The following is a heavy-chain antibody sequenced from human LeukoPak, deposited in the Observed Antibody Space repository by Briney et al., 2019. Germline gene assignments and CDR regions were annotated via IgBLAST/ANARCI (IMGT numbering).Heavy chain of an antibody. V-gene: IGHV3-30*18. CDR3: AKVWRRTGTTKSPLDY. D-gene: IGHD1-7*01. J-gene: IGHJ4*02. CDR2: ISYDGSNK. Sequence: PGRSLRLSCAASGFTFSSYGMHWVRQAPGKGLEWVAVISYDGSNKYYADSVKGRFTISRDNSKNTLYLQMNSLRAEDTAVYYCAKVWRRTGTTKSPLDYWGQGTLVTVSS. CDR1: GFTFSSYG.